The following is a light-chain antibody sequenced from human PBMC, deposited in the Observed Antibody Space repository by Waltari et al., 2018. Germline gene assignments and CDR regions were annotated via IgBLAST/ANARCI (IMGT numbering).Light chain of an antibody. CDR2: GAS. V-gene: IGKV3-15*01. J-gene: IGKJ2*01. Sequence: EVLMTQSPATLSVSPGERATLSCRASQSIARNLAWYQQKPGQAPRLLIYGASTRATGVPDRFSGSASGTEFTLTISSLQSEDFAVYYCQQYNNWRTFGQGTKVEIK. CDR1: QSIARN. CDR3: QQYNNWRT.